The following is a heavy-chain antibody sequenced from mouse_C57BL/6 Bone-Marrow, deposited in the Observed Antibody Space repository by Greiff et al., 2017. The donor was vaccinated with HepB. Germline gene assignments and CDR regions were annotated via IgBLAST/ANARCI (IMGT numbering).Heavy chain of an antibody. J-gene: IGHJ3*01. CDR3: AGGIYDGYYFAY. Sequence: QVQLQQSGAELARPGASVKLSCKASGYTFTSYGISWVKQRTGQGLEWIGEIYPRSGNTYYNEKFKGKATLTADKSSSTAYMELRSLTSEDSAVYFCAGGIYDGYYFAYWGQGNLVTVSA. CDR2: IYPRSGNT. CDR1: GYTFTSYG. V-gene: IGHV1-81*01. D-gene: IGHD2-3*01.